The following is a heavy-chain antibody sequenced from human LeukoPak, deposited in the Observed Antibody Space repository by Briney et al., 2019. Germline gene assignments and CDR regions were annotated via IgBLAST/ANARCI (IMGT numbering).Heavy chain of an antibody. D-gene: IGHD3-10*02. CDR3: ARALFGELVFTLDY. J-gene: IGHJ4*02. CDR1: GYTFTSYG. V-gene: IGHV1-2*02. Sequence: ASVTVSCKASGYTFTSYGISWVRQAPGQGLEWMGWINPNSGGTNYAQKFQGRVTMTRDTSISTAYMELSRLRSDDTAVYYCARALFGELVFTLDYWGQGTLVTVSS. CDR2: INPNSGGT.